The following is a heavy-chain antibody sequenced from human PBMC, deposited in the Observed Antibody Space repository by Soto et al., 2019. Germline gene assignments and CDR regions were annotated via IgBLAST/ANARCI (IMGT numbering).Heavy chain of an antibody. J-gene: IGHJ4*02. CDR1: GFAFMGYV. CDR3: EKDNEYRTSSIRNYFEY. D-gene: IGHD6-6*01. Sequence: GGSLRGSFSASGFAFMGYVGHGGQQAPGKGLEWVEVILYDGSEKWFAESVTGRFTISRDKSKNTLSLQMHRMSGEETDMYYCEKDNEYRTSSIRNYFEYWGQGTPVTVSS. V-gene: IGHV3-30*18. CDR2: ILYDGSEK.